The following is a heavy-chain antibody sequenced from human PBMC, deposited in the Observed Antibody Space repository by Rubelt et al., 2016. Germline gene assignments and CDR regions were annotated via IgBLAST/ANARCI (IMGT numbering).Heavy chain of an antibody. CDR2: INHSGST. V-gene: IGHV4-34*01. D-gene: IGHD1-26*01. CDR3: AKDILEGPGSLDDH. J-gene: IGHJ4*02. Sequence: QVQLQQWGAGLLKPSETLSLTCAVYGGSFSGYSWNWIRQPPGKGLEWIGEINHSGSTNYNPSLISRVTMSVDTSKNQFSLGLSSVTAADTAVYYCAKDILEGPGSLDDHWGQGTLVTVSS. CDR1: GGSFSGYS.